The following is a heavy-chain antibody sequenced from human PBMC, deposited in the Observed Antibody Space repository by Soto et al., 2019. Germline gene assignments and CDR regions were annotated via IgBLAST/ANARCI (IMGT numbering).Heavy chain of an antibody. CDR2: INPNSGGT. Sequence: QVQLVQSGAEVKKPGASVKVSCKASGYTFTGYYMHWVRQAPGQGLEWMGWINPNSGGTNYAQKLQGRVTMTTDTSTSTAYMELRSLRSDDTAVYYCARNSGYDLTPDFDYWGQGTLVTVSS. D-gene: IGHD5-12*01. CDR3: ARNSGYDLTPDFDY. CDR1: GYTFTGYY. V-gene: IGHV1-2*02. J-gene: IGHJ4*02.